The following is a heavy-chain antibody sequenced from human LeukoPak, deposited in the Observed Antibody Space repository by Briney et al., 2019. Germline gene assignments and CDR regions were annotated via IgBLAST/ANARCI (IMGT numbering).Heavy chain of an antibody. CDR1: GYTFISYD. Sequence: ASVKVSCKASGYTFISYDINWVRQATGQGLEWMGWMNPSSGNTGYAQKFQGRVTMTRNTSINTAYMELSSLKSEDTAVYYCATAPTEDGDGSSPGYWGQGTLVTVSS. V-gene: IGHV1-8*01. CDR2: MNPSSGNT. J-gene: IGHJ4*02. D-gene: IGHD4-17*01. CDR3: ATAPTEDGDGSSPGY.